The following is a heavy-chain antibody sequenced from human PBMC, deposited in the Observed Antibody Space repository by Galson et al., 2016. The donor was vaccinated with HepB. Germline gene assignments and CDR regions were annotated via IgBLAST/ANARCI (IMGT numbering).Heavy chain of an antibody. CDR3: ARRSYSNYHYYYYGLDV. Sequence: SETLSLTCSVSGGSISSGDYYWGWIRQPPGKGLEWIGSIYYTGSTYYNPSLKSRVTMSVDTSKNQFSLSLSSVTASDTAVYYCARRSYSNYHYYYYGLDVWGQGTTVTVSS. CDR1: GGSISSGDYY. D-gene: IGHD4-11*01. J-gene: IGHJ6*02. V-gene: IGHV4-39*01. CDR2: IYYTGST.